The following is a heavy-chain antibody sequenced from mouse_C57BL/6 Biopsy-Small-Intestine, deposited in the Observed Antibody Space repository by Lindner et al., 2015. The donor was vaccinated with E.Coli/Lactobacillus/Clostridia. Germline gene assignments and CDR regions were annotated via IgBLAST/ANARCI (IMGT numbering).Heavy chain of an antibody. CDR3: ARSNGGWSYRF. D-gene: IGHD1-1*02. J-gene: IGHJ4*01. CDR1: GYTFANSG. CDR2: ISPLNGYT. Sequence: SVKVSCKASGYTFANSGISWVRQAPGQGLEWMGWISPLNGYTDFAPEFKGRLTLTTDVSTSSAFMELRGLTSDDTAVYYCARSNGGWSYRFWGQGTLVTVSS. V-gene: IGHV1-4*02.